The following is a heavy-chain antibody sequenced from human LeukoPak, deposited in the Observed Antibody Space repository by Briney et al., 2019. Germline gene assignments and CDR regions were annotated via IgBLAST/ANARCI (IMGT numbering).Heavy chain of an antibody. V-gene: IGHV3-30*02. J-gene: IGHJ3*02. CDR2: IRYDGGNT. Sequence: GGSLRLSCAASGFIFSNYAMQWVRQAPGMGLEWVAFIRYDGGNTYYADSVKGRFTISRDNSKNTMYLQMNSLRAEDTAVYYCATPTTVTTDIWGQGTMVTVSS. CDR3: ATPTTVTTDI. D-gene: IGHD4-17*01. CDR1: GFIFSNYA.